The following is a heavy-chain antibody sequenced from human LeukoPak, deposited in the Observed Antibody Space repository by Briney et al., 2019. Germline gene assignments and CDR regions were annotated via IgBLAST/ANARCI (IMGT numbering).Heavy chain of an antibody. V-gene: IGHV4-39*01. Sequence: SETLSLTCTVSGGSISSSSYYWGWIRQPPGKGREWIGSIYYSGSTYYNPSLKSRVTISVDTSKNQFSLKLSSVTAADTAVYYCARREMALRATDYWGQGTLVTVSS. CDR3: ARREMALRATDY. J-gene: IGHJ4*02. CDR2: IYYSGST. D-gene: IGHD5-24*01. CDR1: GGSISSSSYY.